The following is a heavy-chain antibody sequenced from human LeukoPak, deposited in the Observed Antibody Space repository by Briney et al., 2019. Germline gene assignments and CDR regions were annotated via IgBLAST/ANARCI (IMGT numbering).Heavy chain of an antibody. CDR1: GGSISSSSYY. Sequence: SETLSLTCTVSGGSISSSSYYWGWIRQPPGKGLEWIGSIYYSGSTYYNPSLKSRVTISVDTSKNQFSLKLSSVTAADTAVYYCARHESEITMVRGVTDYWGQGTLVTVSP. J-gene: IGHJ4*02. V-gene: IGHV4-39*01. D-gene: IGHD3-10*01. CDR2: IYYSGST. CDR3: ARHESEITMVRGVTDY.